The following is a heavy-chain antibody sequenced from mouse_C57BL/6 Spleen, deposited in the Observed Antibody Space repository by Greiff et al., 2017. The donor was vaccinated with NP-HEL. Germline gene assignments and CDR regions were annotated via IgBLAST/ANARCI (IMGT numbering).Heavy chain of an antibody. D-gene: IGHD1-1*01. Sequence: VQLQQSGAELVRPGSSVKMSCKTSGYTFTSYGINWVKQRPGQGLEWIGYIYIGNGYTEYNEKFKGKATLTSDTSSSTAYMQLSSLTSEDSAIYFGARSHFTTVVAHWYFDVWGTGTTVTVSS. J-gene: IGHJ1*03. CDR1: GYTFTSYG. V-gene: IGHV1-58*01. CDR2: IYIGNGYT. CDR3: ARSHFTTVVAHWYFDV.